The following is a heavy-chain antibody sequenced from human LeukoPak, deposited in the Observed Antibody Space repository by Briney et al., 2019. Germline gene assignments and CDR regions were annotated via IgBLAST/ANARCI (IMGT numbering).Heavy chain of an antibody. Sequence: GGALRLSCAASGFTFSDDYMRWIRQAPGKGLGWVSVIYSGGRTYYADSVKGSFTIAQHHSKHTLYLQMNSLRAEETAVYYCARESGYGDGHYSDYWRQGTLVSVCS. CDR2: IYSGGRT. CDR3: ARESGYGDGHYSDY. CDR1: GFTFSDDY. D-gene: IGHD4-17*01. J-gene: IGHJ4*02. V-gene: IGHV3-66*01.